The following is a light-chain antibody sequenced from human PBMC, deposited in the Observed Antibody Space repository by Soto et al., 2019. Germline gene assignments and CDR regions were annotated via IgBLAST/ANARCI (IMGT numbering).Light chain of an antibody. V-gene: IGKV1-39*01. CDR3: QQSYSIPFT. Sequence: DIQMTQSPSSLSASIGDRVTITCQASQSSSTYLNWYQQKPGKAPKLLIYAASTLHTGVPSRFSGSGSGTDFTLTISSLQPEDFATYYCQQSYSIPFTFGPGTRVDI. J-gene: IGKJ3*01. CDR1: QSSSTY. CDR2: AAS.